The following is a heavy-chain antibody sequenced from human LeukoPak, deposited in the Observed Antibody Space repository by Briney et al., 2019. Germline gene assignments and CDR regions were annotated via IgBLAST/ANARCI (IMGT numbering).Heavy chain of an antibody. CDR1: GFTFSSYA. J-gene: IGHJ1*01. D-gene: IGHD3-9*01. Sequence: GGSLRLSCAASGFTFSSYAMHWVRQAPGKGLEWVAVISYDGSNKYYADSVKGRFTISRDNSKNTLYLQMNSLRAEDTAVYYCARGDFDWLFPRIAEYFQHWGQGTLVTVSS. CDR2: ISYDGSNK. CDR3: ARGDFDWLFPRIAEYFQH. V-gene: IGHV3-30-3*01.